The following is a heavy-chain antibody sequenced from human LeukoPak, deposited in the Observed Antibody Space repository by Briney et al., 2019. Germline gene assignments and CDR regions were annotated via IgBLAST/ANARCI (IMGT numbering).Heavy chain of an antibody. CDR3: ARDPYSGSYGEYYYYYMDV. V-gene: IGHV3-30*04. D-gene: IGHD1-26*01. CDR1: GFTFSSYA. CDR2: ISYDGSHK. Sequence: GRSLRLSCAASGFTFSSYAMHWVRQAPGKGLEWVAVISYDGSHKYYADSVKGRFTISRDNAKNSLYLQMNSLRDEDTAVYYCARDPYSGSYGEYYYYYMDVWGKGTTVTISS. J-gene: IGHJ6*03.